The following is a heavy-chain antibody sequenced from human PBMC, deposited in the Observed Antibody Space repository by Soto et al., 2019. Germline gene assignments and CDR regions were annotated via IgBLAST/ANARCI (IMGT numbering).Heavy chain of an antibody. D-gene: IGHD6-13*01. V-gene: IGHV3-33*01. J-gene: IGHJ4*02. Sequence: PGGSLRLSCGASGFTFSSHGMHWVRQAPGKGKEWVAVIRHDGSNKYYADSVKGRFTISRDNSKNTLYLQMNSLRAEDTAVYYCARGRGYSSSWSIYYFDFWGQGTQVTVSS. CDR1: GFTFSSHG. CDR3: ARGRGYSSSWSIYYFDF. CDR2: IRHDGSNK.